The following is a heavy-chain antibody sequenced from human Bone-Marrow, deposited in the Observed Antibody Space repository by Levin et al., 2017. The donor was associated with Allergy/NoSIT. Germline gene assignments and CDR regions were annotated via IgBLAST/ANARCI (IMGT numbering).Heavy chain of an antibody. Sequence: GESLKISCKGSGYTFTSYWIGWVRQMPGKGLEWMGIIYPDDSDTRYTPSFEGQVTISVDKSISTAYLQWSSLKASDTAIYYCARSRDVVMAGVVTYYYGLDVWGQGTTVTVS. D-gene: IGHD2-8*01. CDR1: GYTFTSYW. CDR2: IYPDDSDT. V-gene: IGHV5-51*01. J-gene: IGHJ6*02. CDR3: ARSRDVVMAGVVTYYYGLDV.